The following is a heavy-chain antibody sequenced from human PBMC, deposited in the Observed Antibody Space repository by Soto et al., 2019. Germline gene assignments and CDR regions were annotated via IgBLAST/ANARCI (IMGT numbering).Heavy chain of an antibody. J-gene: IGHJ4*02. CDR3: ARDLGYAFDY. CDR1: GFIFTSYS. Sequence: EVQLVESGGGLVQPGWSLRLSCAASGFIFTSYSMNWVRQAPGKGLEWLSYIRIDSNHIGYADSVRGRFTISSDIAKNSLYLQMNSLRDEDTAVYYCARDLGYAFDYWGQGTLVTVSS. V-gene: IGHV3-48*02. D-gene: IGHD5-12*01. CDR2: IRIDSNHI.